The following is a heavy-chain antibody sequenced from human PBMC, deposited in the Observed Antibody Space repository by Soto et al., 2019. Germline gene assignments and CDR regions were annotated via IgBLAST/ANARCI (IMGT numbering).Heavy chain of an antibody. Sequence: GSLRLSCAASWFTFRNYGINWVRQAPGKGLEWVSYIGIGSSTKYYADSVKGRFTISRDNAKNSLYLPMNSLRAEDTAVYYCARDQLYYNDISGRPLNAFDVWGQGTMVTVSS. V-gene: IGHV3-48*01. CDR1: WFTFRNYG. CDR3: ARDQLYYNDISGRPLNAFDV. CDR2: IGIGSSTK. D-gene: IGHD3-22*01. J-gene: IGHJ3*01.